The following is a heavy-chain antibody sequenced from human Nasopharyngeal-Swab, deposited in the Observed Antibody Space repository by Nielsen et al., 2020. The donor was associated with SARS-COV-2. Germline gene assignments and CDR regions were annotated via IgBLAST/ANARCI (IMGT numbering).Heavy chain of an antibody. Sequence: GSLRLSCTVSGGSVSSGSYYWSWIRQPPGKGLEWIGYIYYSGSTNYNPSLKSRVTISVDTSKNQFSLKLSSVTAADTAVYYCAREYYYGSGSYLGYWGQGTLVTVSS. V-gene: IGHV4-61*01. CDR1: GGSVSSGSYY. J-gene: IGHJ4*02. CDR3: AREYYYGSGSYLGY. D-gene: IGHD3-10*01. CDR2: IYYSGST.